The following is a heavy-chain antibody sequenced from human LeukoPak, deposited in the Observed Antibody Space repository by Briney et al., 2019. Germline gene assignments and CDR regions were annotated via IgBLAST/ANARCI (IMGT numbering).Heavy chain of an antibody. CDR2: INPNSGGT. Sequence: ASVKVSCKASGYTFTDYYMHWVRQAPGQGLEWMGRINPNSGGTNYAQKFQGRVTMTRDTSISTAYMELSRLRSDDTAVYYCAAEGSNLTFDYWGQGTLVIVSS. J-gene: IGHJ4*02. D-gene: IGHD2/OR15-2a*01. V-gene: IGHV1-2*06. CDR1: GYTFTDYY. CDR3: AAEGSNLTFDY.